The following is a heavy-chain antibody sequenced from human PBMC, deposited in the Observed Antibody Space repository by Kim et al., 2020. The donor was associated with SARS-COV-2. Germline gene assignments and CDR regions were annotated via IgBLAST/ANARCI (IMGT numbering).Heavy chain of an antibody. D-gene: IGHD3-10*01. V-gene: IGHV4-30-2*04. J-gene: IGHJ4*02. CDR3: ARDTGFTMVRGVIPPFDY. Sequence: KSRVTMSVDTSKNQFSLRLSSVTAADTAVYYCARDTGFTMVRGVIPPFDYWGQGTLVTVSS.